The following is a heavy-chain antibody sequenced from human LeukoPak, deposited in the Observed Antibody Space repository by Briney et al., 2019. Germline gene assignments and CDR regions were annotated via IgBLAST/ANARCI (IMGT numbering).Heavy chain of an antibody. CDR1: GYSFTNNH. CDR3: ARDGSYGGIDYHYGMDV. Sequence: GESLKISCKGSGYSFTNNHIDWVRQMPGKGLEWMGVVYPGDSHPRYSPSFEGQVSISVDKSINTAYLQWSSLKASDTATYYCARDGSYGGIDYHYGMDVWGKGTTVTVSS. D-gene: IGHD4-23*01. CDR2: VYPGDSHP. J-gene: IGHJ6*04. V-gene: IGHV5-51*01.